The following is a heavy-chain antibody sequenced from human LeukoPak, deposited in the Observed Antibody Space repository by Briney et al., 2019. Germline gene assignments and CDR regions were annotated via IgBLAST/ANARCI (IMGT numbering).Heavy chain of an antibody. Sequence: ASVKVSCKASGYTFTSYDINWVRQATGQGLEWMGWMNPNSGNTGYAQKFQGRVTMTTDTSTSTAYMELRSLRSDDTAVYYCARDLLWFRYWGQGTLVTVSS. V-gene: IGHV1-8*01. CDR3: ARDLLWFRY. CDR1: GYTFTSYD. D-gene: IGHD3-10*01. J-gene: IGHJ4*02. CDR2: MNPNSGNT.